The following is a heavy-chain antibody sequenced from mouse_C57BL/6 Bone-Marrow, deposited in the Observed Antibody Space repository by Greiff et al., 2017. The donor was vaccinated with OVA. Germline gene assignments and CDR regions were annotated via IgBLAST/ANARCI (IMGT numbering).Heavy chain of an antibody. Sequence: QVQLQQSGPELVKPGASVKISCKASGYAFSSSWMNWVKQRPGTGLEWIGRIYPGDGDTNYNGKFKGKATLTADKSSSTAYMQLSSLTSEDSAVYFCARYEAYGNYRRAMDYWGQGTSVTVSS. D-gene: IGHD2-1*01. CDR3: ARYEAYGNYRRAMDY. J-gene: IGHJ4*01. V-gene: IGHV1-82*01. CDR2: IYPGDGDT. CDR1: GYAFSSSW.